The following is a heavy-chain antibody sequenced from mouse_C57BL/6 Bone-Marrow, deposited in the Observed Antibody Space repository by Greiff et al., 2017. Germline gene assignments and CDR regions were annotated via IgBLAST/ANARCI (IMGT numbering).Heavy chain of an antibody. D-gene: IGHD2-1*01. CDR3: ARRIYYGSYYFDY. J-gene: IGHJ2*01. CDR2: IDPEDGEN. V-gene: IGHV14-2*01. Sequence: EVQLQQSGAELVKPGASVKLSCTASGFNIKDYYMHWVKQRTEQGLEWIGRIDPEDGENKYAPKFQGKATITADTSSNTAYLQLSSLTSEDTAVYYCARRIYYGSYYFDYWGQGTTLTVSS. CDR1: GFNIKDYY.